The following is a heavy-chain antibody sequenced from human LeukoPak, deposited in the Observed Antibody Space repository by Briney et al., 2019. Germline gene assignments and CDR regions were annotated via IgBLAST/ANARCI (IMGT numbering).Heavy chain of an antibody. CDR3: ARDEPYYYDSSGYRMDV. D-gene: IGHD3-22*01. CDR2: IHTSGST. CDR1: SGSISNYY. Sequence: PSETLSLTCTVSSGSISNYYWSWIRQPAGKGLDWIGRIHTSGSTSYNPSLKSRVTISVDTSKNQFSLKLSSVTAADTAVYYCARDEPYYYDSSGYRMDVWGQGTTVTVSS. J-gene: IGHJ6*02. V-gene: IGHV4-4*07.